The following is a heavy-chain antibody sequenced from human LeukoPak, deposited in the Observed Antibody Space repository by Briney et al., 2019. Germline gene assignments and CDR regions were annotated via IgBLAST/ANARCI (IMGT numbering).Heavy chain of an antibody. J-gene: IGHJ4*02. Sequence: PSETLSLTCTVSGGSISSSSYYWSWIRQPPGKGLEWIGYIYYSGSTNYNPSLKSRVTISVDTSKNQFSLKLSSVTAADTAVYYCARARGGSFDYWGQGTLVTVSS. D-gene: IGHD3-16*01. CDR2: IYYSGST. CDR1: GGSISSSSYY. CDR3: ARARGGSFDY. V-gene: IGHV4-61*01.